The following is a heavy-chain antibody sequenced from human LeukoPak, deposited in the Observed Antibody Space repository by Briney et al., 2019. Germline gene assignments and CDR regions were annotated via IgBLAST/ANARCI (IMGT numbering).Heavy chain of an antibody. Sequence: ASVKVSCKASGYTFTSYGISWVRQAPGQGLEWMGWISAYNGNTNYAQKLQGRVTMTTDTSTSTAYMELRSLRSDDTAVYYCARGGHPSYYDYVWGSYRLVSWGQGTLVTVSS. V-gene: IGHV1-18*01. CDR1: GYTFTSYG. D-gene: IGHD3-16*02. CDR2: ISAYNGNT. J-gene: IGHJ5*02. CDR3: ARGGHPSYYDYVWGSYRLVS.